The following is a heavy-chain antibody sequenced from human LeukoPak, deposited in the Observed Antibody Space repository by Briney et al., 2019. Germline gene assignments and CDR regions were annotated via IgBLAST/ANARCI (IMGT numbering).Heavy chain of an antibody. V-gene: IGHV3-30*04. CDR3: AKAKGRGSPGRDYFDY. CDR1: GFTFSSYA. D-gene: IGHD3-10*01. J-gene: IGHJ4*02. Sequence: PGGSLRLSCAASGFTFSSYAMHWVRQAPGKGLEWVAVISYDGSNKYYADSVKGRFTISRDNSKNTLYLQMNSLRAEDTAVYYCAKAKGRGSPGRDYFDYWGQGTLVTVSS. CDR2: ISYDGSNK.